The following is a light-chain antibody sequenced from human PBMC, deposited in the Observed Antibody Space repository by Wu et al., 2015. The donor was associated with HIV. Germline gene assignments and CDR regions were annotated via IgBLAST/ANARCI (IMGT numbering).Light chain of an antibody. CDR2: DAS. Sequence: EIVMTQSPATLSVSPGERATLSCRASQSVTSNLAWYQHKPGQAPRLLTYDASTRATDIPARFSGSGSGTELTLTISSLQSEDFAVYYCQQYHDWPRTFGQGTKVEIK. CDR1: QSVTSN. V-gene: IGKV3-15*01. CDR3: QQYHDWPRT. J-gene: IGKJ1*01.